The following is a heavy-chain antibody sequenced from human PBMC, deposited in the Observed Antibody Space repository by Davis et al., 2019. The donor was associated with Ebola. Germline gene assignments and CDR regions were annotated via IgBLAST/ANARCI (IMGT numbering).Heavy chain of an antibody. CDR2: IKHDGSEK. D-gene: IGHD3-3*01. V-gene: IGHV3-7*01. CDR1: GFTFRNYW. CDR3: ATFQIFGVVYDY. Sequence: GESLKISCAGSGFTFRNYWMSWVRQAPGKGLEWVANIKHDGSEKYYVDSVKGRFIISRDNTQNSLSLQMNSLRPEDTAVYFCATFQIFGVVYDYWGQGTLVTVSS. J-gene: IGHJ4*02.